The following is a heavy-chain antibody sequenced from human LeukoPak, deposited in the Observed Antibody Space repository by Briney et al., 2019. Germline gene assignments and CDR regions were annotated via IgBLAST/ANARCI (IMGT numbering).Heavy chain of an antibody. CDR2: ISWDGGKT. J-gene: IGHJ4*02. CDR1: GFTFDDYT. D-gene: IGHD3-22*01. Sequence: GGSLRLSCAASGFTFDDYTMHWVRQAPGKGLEWVSLISWDGGKTSYADSVKGRFTISRDNSKNSLYLQMNSLRAEDMALYYCARGATYYYDSWYFDYWGQGTLVTVSS. V-gene: IGHV3-43*01. CDR3: ARGATYYYDSWYFDY.